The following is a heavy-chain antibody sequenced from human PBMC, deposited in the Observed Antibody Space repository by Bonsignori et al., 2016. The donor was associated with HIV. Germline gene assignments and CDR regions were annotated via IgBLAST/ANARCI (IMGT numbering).Heavy chain of an antibody. J-gene: IGHJ3*01. Sequence: DEQLVQSGGALVRPGGPVRLSCAASGFLVGNSFMSWVRQAPGKGLEWLSLMYDDANKHYADSVKGRFTISRDSSTNTLFLHLTNLRLEDTGVYYCARDYAFTNKWAAFDLWGPGTMVTVSS. V-gene: IGHV3-66*02. D-gene: IGHD3-16*01. CDR2: MYDDANK. CDR3: ARDYAFTNKWAAFDL. CDR1: GFLVGNSF.